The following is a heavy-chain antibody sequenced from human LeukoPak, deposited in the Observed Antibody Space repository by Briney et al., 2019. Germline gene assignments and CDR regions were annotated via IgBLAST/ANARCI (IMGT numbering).Heavy chain of an antibody. V-gene: IGHV4-34*01. J-gene: IGHJ4*02. D-gene: IGHD5-18*01. Sequence: SETLSLTCAVYGGSFSGYYWSWIRQPPGKGLEWIGEINHSGSTNYNPSLKSRVTISVDTSKNQFSLKLSSVTAADTAVYYCARGGYSYGYGISSFDYWGQGTLVTVYS. CDR1: GGSFSGYY. CDR3: ARGGYSYGYGISSFDY. CDR2: INHSGST.